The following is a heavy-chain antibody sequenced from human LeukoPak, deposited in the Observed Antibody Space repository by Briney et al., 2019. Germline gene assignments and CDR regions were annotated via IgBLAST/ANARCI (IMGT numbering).Heavy chain of an antibody. Sequence: SGGSLRLSCAASGFTFSSYAMHWVRQAPGKGLEWVAVISYDGSNKYYADSVKGRFTISRDNSKNTLYLQVNSLRAEDTAVYYCARDPQLGYYFDYWGQGTLVTVSS. D-gene: IGHD7-27*01. CDR1: GFTFSSYA. J-gene: IGHJ4*02. CDR3: ARDPQLGYYFDY. CDR2: ISYDGSNK. V-gene: IGHV3-30*04.